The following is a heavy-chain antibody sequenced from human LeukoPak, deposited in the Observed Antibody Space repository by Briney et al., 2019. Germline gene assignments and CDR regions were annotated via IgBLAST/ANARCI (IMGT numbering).Heavy chain of an antibody. CDR1: GDSVSSNSAA. CDR3: ARGPGYFQH. V-gene: IGHV6-1*01. CDR2: TYYRSKWYS. Sequence: SQTLSLTCAISGDSVSSNSAAWNWVRQSPSRSLEWLGRTYYRSKWYSHYSVSVKSRITINPDTSRNQFSLQLNSATPEDTAVYYCARGPGYFQHWGQGTLVTVSS. J-gene: IGHJ1*01. D-gene: IGHD2-8*02.